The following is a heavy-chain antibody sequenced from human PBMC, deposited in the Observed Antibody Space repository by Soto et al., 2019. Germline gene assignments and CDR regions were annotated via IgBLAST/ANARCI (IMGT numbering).Heavy chain of an antibody. CDR2: IYHSGST. CDR3: ARDAGTTGGHYYYYGMDV. Sequence: PSETLSLTCAVSGGSISSSNWWSWVRQPPGKGLEWIGEIYHSGSTNYNPSLKSRVTISVDKSKNQFSLKLSSVTAADTAVYYCARDAGTTGGHYYYYGMDVSGQGITGTVSS. D-gene: IGHD1-1*01. CDR1: GGSISSSNW. V-gene: IGHV4-4*02. J-gene: IGHJ6*02.